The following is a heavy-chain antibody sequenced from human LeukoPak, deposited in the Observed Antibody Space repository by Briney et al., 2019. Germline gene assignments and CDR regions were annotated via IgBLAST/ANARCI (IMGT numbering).Heavy chain of an antibody. CDR3: ARDASGYDSGGPTGY. D-gene: IGHD3-22*01. CDR1: GYTFTSYY. V-gene: IGHV1-46*03. Sequence: ASVKVSCKASGYTFTSYYMHWVRQAPGQGLEWMGIINPSGGSTSYAQKFQGRVTMTRDTSTSTVYMELSSLRSEDTAVYYCARDASGYDSGGPTGYWGQGTLVTVSS. CDR2: INPSGGST. J-gene: IGHJ4*02.